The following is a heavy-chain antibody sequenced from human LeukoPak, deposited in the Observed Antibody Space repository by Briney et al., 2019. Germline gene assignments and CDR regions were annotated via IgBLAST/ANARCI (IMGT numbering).Heavy chain of an antibody. J-gene: IGHJ5*02. CDR1: GFTFSSYG. V-gene: IGHV3-30*18. CDR3: AKDRFRTTVNEGDWFDP. CDR2: ISYDGSNK. D-gene: IGHD4-17*01. Sequence: GGSLRLSCAASGFTFSSYGMHWVRQAPGKGLERVAVISYDGSNKYYADSVKGRFTISRDNSKNTLCLQMNSLRAEDTAVYYCAKDRFRTTVNEGDWFDPWGQGTLVTVSS.